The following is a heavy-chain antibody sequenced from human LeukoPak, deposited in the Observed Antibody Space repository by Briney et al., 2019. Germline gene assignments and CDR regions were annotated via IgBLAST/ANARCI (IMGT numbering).Heavy chain of an antibody. CDR3: ARGDGWLQFVY. J-gene: IGHJ4*02. D-gene: IGHD5-24*01. CDR1: GGSISSYY. V-gene: IGHV4-59*01. CDR2: IYYSGST. Sequence: SETPSLTCTVSGGSISSYYWSWIRQPPGKGLEWIGYIYYSGSTNYNPSLKSRVTISVDTSKNQFSLKLSSVTAADTAVYYCARGDGWLQFVYWGQGTLVTVSS.